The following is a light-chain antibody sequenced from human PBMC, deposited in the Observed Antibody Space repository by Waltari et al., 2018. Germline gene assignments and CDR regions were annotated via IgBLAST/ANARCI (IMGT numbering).Light chain of an antibody. V-gene: IGLV2-11*01. CDR2: DVS. Sequence: QSALTQPRSVSGSPGQSVTISCTGTSSDVGGYNSLFWYQQDPGKAPKLLIFDVSERPSGVSDRFSGSKSGNTASLTISGLQAEDEADYHCCSFAAGNTVIFGGGTKLTVV. CDR3: CSFAAGNTVI. CDR1: SSDVGGYNS. J-gene: IGLJ2*01.